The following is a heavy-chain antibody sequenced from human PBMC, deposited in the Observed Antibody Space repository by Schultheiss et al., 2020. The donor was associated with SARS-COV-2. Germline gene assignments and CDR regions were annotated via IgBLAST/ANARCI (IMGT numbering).Heavy chain of an antibody. J-gene: IGHJ6*02. CDR1: GFTFSSYA. Sequence: GGSLRLSCAASGFTFSSYAMSWVRQAPGKGLEWVAVISYDGSNKYYADSVKGRFTISRDNSKNTLYLQMNSLRAEDTAVYYCARGDSGYYYYGMDVWGQGTTVTVSS. CDR2: ISYDGSNK. V-gene: IGHV3-30-3*01. D-gene: IGHD3-16*01. CDR3: ARGDSGYYYYGMDV.